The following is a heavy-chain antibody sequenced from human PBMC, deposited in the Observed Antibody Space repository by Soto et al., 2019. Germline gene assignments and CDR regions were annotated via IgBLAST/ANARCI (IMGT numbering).Heavy chain of an antibody. D-gene: IGHD6-19*01. J-gene: IGHJ6*02. V-gene: IGHV4-59*01. Sequence: LSLTCSVSGGSIRRYYWSWIRQPPGKGLEWIGYTFYEGSTRYNPSLKSRVTISIDTSKDQFSLSLRSVTAADTAVYFCARELALAGTSDGVGVWGQGTTVTDSS. CDR2: TFYEGST. CDR1: GGSIRRYY. CDR3: ARELALAGTSDGVGV.